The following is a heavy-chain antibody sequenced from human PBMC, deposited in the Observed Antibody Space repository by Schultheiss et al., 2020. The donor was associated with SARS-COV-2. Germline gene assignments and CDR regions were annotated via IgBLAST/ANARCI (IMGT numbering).Heavy chain of an antibody. CDR1: GFTVSSNY. Sequence: GESLKISCAASGFTVSSNYMSWVRQAPGKGLEWVSAISGSGGSTYYADSVKGRFTISRDNSKNTLYLQMNSLRAEDTAVYYCARDTAAAGIDYWGQGTLVTVSS. V-gene: IGHV3-23*01. CDR3: ARDTAAAGIDY. J-gene: IGHJ4*02. D-gene: IGHD6-13*01. CDR2: ISGSGGST.